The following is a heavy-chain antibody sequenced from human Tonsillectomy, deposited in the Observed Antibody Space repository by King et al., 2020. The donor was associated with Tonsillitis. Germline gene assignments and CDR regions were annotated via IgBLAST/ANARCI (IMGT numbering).Heavy chain of an antibody. V-gene: IGHV3-7*01. CDR2: IKQDGSEK. CDR3: ARIYSSGWYCDWYCDL. J-gene: IGHJ2*01. D-gene: IGHD6-19*01. Sequence: DVQLVESGGGLVQPGGSLRLSCAASGFTFSSYWMSWVRQAPGKGLEWVANIKQDGSEKYYVDSVKGRFTISRDNAKNSLYLQMNSLRAEDTAVYYCARIYSSGWYCDWYCDLWGRGTLVTVSS. CDR1: GFTFSSYW.